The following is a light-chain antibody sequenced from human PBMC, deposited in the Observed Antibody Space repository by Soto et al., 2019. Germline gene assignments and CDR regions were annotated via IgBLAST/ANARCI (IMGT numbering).Light chain of an antibody. V-gene: IGLV1-44*01. CDR1: TSDIGSNT. Sequence: QSVLTQPPSASVTPGQKVTISCSGATSDIGSNTIHWYRHLPGSGPTLVVFNNDQRPSGVPDRISGSKSGTSASLAISGLQSEDEADYYCSSYTSSSTLVFGTGTKVTVL. CDR2: NND. J-gene: IGLJ1*01. CDR3: SSYTSSSTLV.